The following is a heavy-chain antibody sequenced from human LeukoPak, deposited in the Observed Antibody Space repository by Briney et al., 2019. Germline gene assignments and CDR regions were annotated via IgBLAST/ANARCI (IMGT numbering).Heavy chain of an antibody. CDR1: GFTFSSYW. Sequence: GGSLRLSCAASGFTFSSYWMNWARQAPGKGLEWVSGISWNSGSIGYADSVKGRFTISRDNAKNSLYLQMNSLRAEDTALYYCAKGAGFDIWGQGTMVTVSS. CDR2: ISWNSGSI. J-gene: IGHJ3*02. CDR3: AKGAGFDI. V-gene: IGHV3-9*01.